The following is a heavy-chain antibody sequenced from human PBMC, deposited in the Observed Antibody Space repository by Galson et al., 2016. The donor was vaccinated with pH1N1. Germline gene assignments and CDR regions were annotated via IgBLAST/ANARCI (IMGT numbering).Heavy chain of an antibody. V-gene: IGHV3-21*01. D-gene: IGHD6-19*01. CDR3: ARGKRSIGWTTVDY. Sequence: SLRLSCAASGFTFSSYNMNWVRQAPGKGLEWVSSISSSTSYKYYADSVKGRFTISRDNAKNSLYLQMNSLRAEDTAVYYCARGKRSIGWTTVDYRGQGTLVTVSS. J-gene: IGHJ4*02. CDR1: GFTFSSYN. CDR2: ISSSTSYK.